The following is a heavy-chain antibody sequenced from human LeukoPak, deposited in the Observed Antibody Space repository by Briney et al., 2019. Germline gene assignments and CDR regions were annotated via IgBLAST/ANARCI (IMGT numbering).Heavy chain of an antibody. Sequence: PGGSLRLSCVASEFTFTSYGMHWVRQAPGKGLEWVAFLRYDGSNRSYADCVKGRFAISRDNSKNTLYLQMNSLRAEDTAVYYCAKDVDLFGELYFDSWGQGTLVTVSS. CDR2: LRYDGSNR. V-gene: IGHV3-30*02. CDR1: EFTFTSYG. D-gene: IGHD3-10*02. CDR3: AKDVDLFGELYFDS. J-gene: IGHJ4*02.